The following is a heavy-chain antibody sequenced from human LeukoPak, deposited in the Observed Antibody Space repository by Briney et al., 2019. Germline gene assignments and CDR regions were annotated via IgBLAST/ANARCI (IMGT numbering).Heavy chain of an antibody. CDR2: MNPNSGNT. V-gene: IGHV1-8*01. CDR1: GYTFTSYD. J-gene: IGHJ6*02. Sequence: ASVKVSCKASGYTFTSYDINWVRQATGQGLEWMGWMNPNSGNTGYAQKFQGRVTMTRNTSISTAYMELSRLRSDDMAVYYCAARERRFGELFYGMDVWGQGTTVTVSS. D-gene: IGHD3-10*01. CDR3: AARERRFGELFYGMDV.